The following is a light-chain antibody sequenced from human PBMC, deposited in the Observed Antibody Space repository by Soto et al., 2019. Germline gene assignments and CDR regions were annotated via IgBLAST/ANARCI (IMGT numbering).Light chain of an antibody. J-gene: IGKJ4*01. CDR3: QQSYSTPLT. CDR2: AAS. Sequence: DIQLTQSPSSLSASVGDRVTITCRASQSISYLNWYQQKPGKAPKLLIYAASSLQSGVPSRFSGSGSGTDFTLTISSLQPEDFATYYCQQSYSTPLTFGGGTKVDIK. CDR1: QSISY. V-gene: IGKV1-39*01.